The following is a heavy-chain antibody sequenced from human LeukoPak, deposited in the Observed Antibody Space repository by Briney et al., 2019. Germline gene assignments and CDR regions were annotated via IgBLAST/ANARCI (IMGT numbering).Heavy chain of an antibody. J-gene: IGHJ4*02. V-gene: IGHV1-2*02. CDR1: GYTFTGYY. D-gene: IGHD3-22*01. Sequence: ASVKVSCKASGYTFTGYYMHWVRQAPGQGLEWLGWINPNSGGPNYAQKFKGRITMTRDTSITTAYMELSSLTSDDTAVYYCARLEITIIPYWGQGTLVTVSS. CDR2: INPNSGGP. CDR3: ARLEITIIPY.